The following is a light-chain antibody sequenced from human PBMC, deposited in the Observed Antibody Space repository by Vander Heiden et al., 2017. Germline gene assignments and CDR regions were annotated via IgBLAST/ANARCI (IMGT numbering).Light chain of an antibody. CDR3: QQYDSYAQT. Sequence: AIRMTQPPSSFSASTGDRVTITCRASQGISSYLAWYQQKPGKAPKLLIYAASTLQSGVPSRFSGSGSGTDFTLTISCLQSEDFATYYCQQYDSYAQTFGQGTKLEIK. CDR1: QGISSY. V-gene: IGKV1-8*01. CDR2: AAS. J-gene: IGKJ1*01.